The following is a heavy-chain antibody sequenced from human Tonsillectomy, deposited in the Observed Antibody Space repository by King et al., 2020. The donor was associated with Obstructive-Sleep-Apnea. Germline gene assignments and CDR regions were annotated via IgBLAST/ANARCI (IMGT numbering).Heavy chain of an antibody. CDR3: AKASQGPYLGPYYYAMDV. V-gene: IGHV3-9*01. CDR1: GFTFDDYA. D-gene: IGHD3-16*01. CDR2: ISWNSGTI. J-gene: IGHJ6*02. Sequence: VQLVESGGGLVQPGRSLRLSCAASGFTFDDYAMHWVRQAPGKGLEWSSGISWNSGTIGYAAFVKGRFTISRDNAKNSLYLQMNSLRAEDTALYYCAKASQGPYLGPYYYAMDVWGQGTTVTVSS.